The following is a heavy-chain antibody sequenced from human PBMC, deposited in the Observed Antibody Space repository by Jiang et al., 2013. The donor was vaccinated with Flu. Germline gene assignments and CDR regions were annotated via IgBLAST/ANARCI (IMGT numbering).Heavy chain of an antibody. D-gene: IGHD3-10*01. CDR1: GFTFSRYD. J-gene: IGHJ6*02. Sequence: SLRLSCAASGFTFSRYDMHWVRQVIGKGLEWVAAIGTAGDTYYPGSVKGRFTISREDAKNSLYLQINSLRGEDTAVYYCARDGVVDYYTSGSFGMDVWGQGTTVTVSS. CDR3: ARDGVVDYYTSGSFGMDV. CDR2: IGTAGDT. V-gene: IGHV3-13*01.